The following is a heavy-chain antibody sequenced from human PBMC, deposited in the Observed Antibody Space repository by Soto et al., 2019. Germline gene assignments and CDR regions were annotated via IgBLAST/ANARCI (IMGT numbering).Heavy chain of an antibody. V-gene: IGHV4-34*01. CDR2: INHSGSS. J-gene: IGHJ4*02. CDR1: VGSFSGYI. CDR3: TRGLFSGSSYSGSWYYFDS. D-gene: IGHD1-26*01. Sequence: SETLSLTCAVSVGSFSGYIWTWIRQTPGKGLQWIGQINHSGSSIYNPSLKNRVTISTMSNNKFSLELSSVTAADTAVYYCTRGLFSGSSYSGSWYYFDSWGQGTMVTVSS.